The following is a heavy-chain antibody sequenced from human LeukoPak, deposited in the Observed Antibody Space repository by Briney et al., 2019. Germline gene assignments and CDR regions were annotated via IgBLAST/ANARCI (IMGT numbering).Heavy chain of an antibody. D-gene: IGHD6-19*01. CDR1: GGSISSGSYY. CDR2: IYTSGST. CDR3: ARDYGGAVAD. Sequence: SETLSLTCTVSGGSISSGSYYWSWIRQPAGKGLEWIGRIYTSGSTNYNPSLKSRDTISVDTSKNQFSLKLSSVTAADTAVYYCARDYGGAVADWGQGTLVTVSS. V-gene: IGHV4-61*02. J-gene: IGHJ4*02.